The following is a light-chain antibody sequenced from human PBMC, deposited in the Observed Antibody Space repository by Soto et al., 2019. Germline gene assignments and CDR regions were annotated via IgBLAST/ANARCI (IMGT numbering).Light chain of an antibody. V-gene: IGLV2-14*03. Sequence: QSALTQPASMSDSPGQSITISCIGTSSDIGAFNHVSWHQQHPGEAPKLIIYDVIHRPSGVSSRFSGSKTGNTASLIISGLQAEDEADYYCSSYTSSSSYVFGSGTKVTVL. CDR2: DVI. CDR3: SSYTSSSSYV. J-gene: IGLJ1*01. CDR1: SSDIGAFNH.